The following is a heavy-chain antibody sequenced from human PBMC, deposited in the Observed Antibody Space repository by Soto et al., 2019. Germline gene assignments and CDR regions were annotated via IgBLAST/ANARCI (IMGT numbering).Heavy chain of an antibody. CDR1: GGSISSYY. J-gene: IGHJ4*02. CDR2: IYYSGST. CDR3: ARGISGSYSGFDY. Sequence: KTSETLSLTCTVSGGSISSYYWSWIRQPPGKGLEWIGYIYYSGSTNYNPSLKSRVTISVDTSKNQFSLKLSSVTAADTAVYYCARGISGSYSGFDYWGQGTLVTVSS. D-gene: IGHD1-26*01. V-gene: IGHV4-59*01.